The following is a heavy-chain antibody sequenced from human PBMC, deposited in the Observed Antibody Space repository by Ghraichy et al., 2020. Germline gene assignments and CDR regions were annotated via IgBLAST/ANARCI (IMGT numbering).Heavy chain of an antibody. CDR2: IYYSGST. Sequence: SETLSLTCTVSGGSISSYYWSWIRQPPGKGLEWIGYIYYSGSTNYNPSLKSRVTISVDTSKNQFSLKLSSVTAAATAVYYCARSGNWAGYYYYYGMDVWGQGTTVTVSS. J-gene: IGHJ6*02. CDR3: ARSGNWAGYYYYYGMDV. D-gene: IGHD7-27*01. V-gene: IGHV4-59*01. CDR1: GGSISSYY.